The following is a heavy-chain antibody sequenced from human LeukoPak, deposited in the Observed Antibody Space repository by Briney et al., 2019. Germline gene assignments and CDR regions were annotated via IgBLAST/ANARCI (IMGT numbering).Heavy chain of an antibody. D-gene: IGHD3-9*01. CDR1: GYTFTGYY. V-gene: IGHV1-2*02. CDR2: INPNSGGT. Sequence: GASVKVSCKASGYTFTGYYMHWVRQAPGQGLEWMGWINPNSGGTNYAQKFQGRVTMTRDTSISTAYMELSRLRSDDTAVYYCARDNLSVYDILTGYYYYMDVWGKGTTVTVSS. CDR3: ARDNLSVYDILTGYYYYMDV. J-gene: IGHJ6*03.